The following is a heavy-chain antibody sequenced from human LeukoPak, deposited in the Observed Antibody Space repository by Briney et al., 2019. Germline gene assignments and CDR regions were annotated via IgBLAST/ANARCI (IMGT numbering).Heavy chain of an antibody. V-gene: IGHV1-2*02. CDR3: TLYNR. CDR1: GYTFTGYD. J-gene: IGHJ4*02. Sequence: ASVQVSCKASGYTFTGYDMHWVRQPPGQRREWVEWINPTSGGTHYEQKFQGRVTMTRDTSINTAYMEVSRLGSDDTAVYYCTLYNRWGQGTPVTVSS. CDR2: INPTSGGT. D-gene: IGHD5-24*01.